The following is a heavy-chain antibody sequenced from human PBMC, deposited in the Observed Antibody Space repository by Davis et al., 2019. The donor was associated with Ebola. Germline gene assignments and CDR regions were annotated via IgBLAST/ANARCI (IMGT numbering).Heavy chain of an antibody. CDR2: TYYRSKWYT. CDR3: ARDLNWFDY. Sequence: SQTLSLTCAISGDRVSSRSAAWNWIRQSPSRGLEWLGKTYYRSKWYTDYALSVKSRIVINPDTSKNQFSLQLNSVTPDETAVYYCARDLNWFDYWGQGTLVTVSS. J-gene: IGHJ5*01. V-gene: IGHV6-1*01. CDR1: GDRVSSRSAA.